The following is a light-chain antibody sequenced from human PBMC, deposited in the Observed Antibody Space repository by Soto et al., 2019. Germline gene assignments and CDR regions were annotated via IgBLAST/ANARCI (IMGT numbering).Light chain of an antibody. J-gene: IGKJ1*01. CDR1: QSISGN. CDR2: SAS. CDR3: QQYYNWPRT. V-gene: IGKV3-15*01. Sequence: EIVWTPSQGTLSLSPVERATISCRASQSISGNYLAWYQQKPGQAPRLLIYSASTRATGIPARFSGSGSGTDFTLTISSLQSEDFAIYFCQQYYNWPRTCGQGTKVDIK.